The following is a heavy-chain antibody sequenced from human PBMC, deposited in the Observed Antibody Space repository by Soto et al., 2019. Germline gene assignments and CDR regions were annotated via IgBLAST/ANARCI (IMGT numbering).Heavy chain of an antibody. Sequence: PSETLSLTCSVSGGSISSYYWTWIRQPPGKGLEWIGHIYSSGRANYNPSVQSRVTISLDTSKNHFSLNLSSVTAADTAVYYCAGMSFTGFGELFDNFYFSGLDVWGQGTTVTVSS. J-gene: IGHJ6*02. CDR1: GGSISSYY. D-gene: IGHD3-3*01. V-gene: IGHV4-59*01. CDR3: AGMSFTGFGELFDNFYFSGLDV. CDR2: IYSSGRA.